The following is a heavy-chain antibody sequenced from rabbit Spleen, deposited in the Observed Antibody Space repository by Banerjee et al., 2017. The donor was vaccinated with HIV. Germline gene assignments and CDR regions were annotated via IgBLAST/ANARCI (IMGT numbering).Heavy chain of an antibody. V-gene: IGHV1S40*01. CDR2: IDAGSSAFT. Sequence: QSLEESGGDLVKPGASLTLTCTASGVSFSISSYMCWVRQAPGKGLEWIACIDAGSSAFTYFATWAKGRFTFSKTSSTTVTLQMTSLTAADTATYFCARNIYSTSGQTLWGPGTLVTVS. CDR3: ARNIYSTSGQTL. CDR1: GVSFSISSY. D-gene: IGHD1-1*01. J-gene: IGHJ4*01.